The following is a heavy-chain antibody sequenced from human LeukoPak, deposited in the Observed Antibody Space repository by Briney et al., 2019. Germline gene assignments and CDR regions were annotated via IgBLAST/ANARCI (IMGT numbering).Heavy chain of an antibody. CDR2: ITSSANI. CDR3: ARDPYSGNYGNDYYYYMDV. D-gene: IGHD1-26*01. CDR1: GFTFSSYN. V-gene: IGHV3-21*01. J-gene: IGHJ6*03. Sequence: GGSLRLSCAASGFTFSSYNMNWVRQAPGKAMEWVSSITSSANIFYADSVKGRFTISRDNAKNSLYLQMDSLGPEDTAVYYCARDPYSGNYGNDYYYYMDVWGKGTTVTISS.